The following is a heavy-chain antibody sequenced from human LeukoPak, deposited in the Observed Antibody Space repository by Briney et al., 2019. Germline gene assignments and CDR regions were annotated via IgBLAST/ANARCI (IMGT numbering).Heavy chain of an antibody. J-gene: IGHJ3*02. Sequence: GGSLRLSCAASGFTFSSYAMSWVRQAPGKGLEWVSAISGSGGSTYYADSVKGRFTISRDNAKNSLYLQMNSLRAEDTAVYYCARLSSGDAFDIWGQGTMVTVSS. CDR2: ISGSGGST. CDR3: ARLSSGDAFDI. V-gene: IGHV3-23*01. CDR1: GFTFSSYA. D-gene: IGHD3-22*01.